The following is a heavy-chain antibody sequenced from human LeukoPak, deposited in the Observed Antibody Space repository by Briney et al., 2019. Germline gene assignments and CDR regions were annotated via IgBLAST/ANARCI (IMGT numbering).Heavy chain of an antibody. J-gene: IGHJ4*02. Sequence: GGSLRLSCAASGFNFANHAMSWVRQTPGKGLEWVSAISGGGDITYYADSVTGRFTISRDNSKDTLFLQMHSLRPGDTAVYYCVREDTPATANYWGQGALVTISS. CDR1: GFNFANHA. D-gene: IGHD2-21*02. CDR3: VREDTPATANY. CDR2: ISGGGDIT. V-gene: IGHV3-23*01.